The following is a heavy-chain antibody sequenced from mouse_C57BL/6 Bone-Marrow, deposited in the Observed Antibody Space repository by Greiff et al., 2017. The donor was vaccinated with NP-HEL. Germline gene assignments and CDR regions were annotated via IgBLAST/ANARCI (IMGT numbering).Heavy chain of an antibody. D-gene: IGHD1-1*01. Sequence: EVQLKESEGGLVQPGSSMKLSCTASGFTFSDYYMAWVRQVPEKGLEWVANINYDGSSTYYLDSLKSRFIISRDNAKNILYLQMSSLKSEDTATYYCARAAYYGSSYYFDYWGQGTTLTVSS. CDR3: ARAAYYGSSYYFDY. CDR2: INYDGSST. J-gene: IGHJ2*01. V-gene: IGHV5-16*01. CDR1: GFTFSDYY.